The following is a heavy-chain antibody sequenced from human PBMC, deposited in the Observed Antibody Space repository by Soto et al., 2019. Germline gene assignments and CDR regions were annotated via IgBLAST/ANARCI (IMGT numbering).Heavy chain of an antibody. Sequence: QVQLVESGGGVVQPGRSLRLSCTASGFTFSTFGMHWVRQAPGKGLEWVAVISYAGRKKYYADSVRGRFTISTDNSNNTLYRQMDSLRPDDTSVYYCAKERPRYCSGGSCPFDYWGQGTLVTVSS. CDR1: GFTFSTFG. CDR3: AKERPRYCSGGSCPFDY. D-gene: IGHD2-15*01. J-gene: IGHJ4*02. CDR2: ISYAGRKK. V-gene: IGHV3-30*18.